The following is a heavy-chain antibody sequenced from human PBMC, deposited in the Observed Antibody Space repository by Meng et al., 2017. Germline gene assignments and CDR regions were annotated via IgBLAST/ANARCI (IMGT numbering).Heavy chain of an antibody. CDR1: GYTFTSYD. CDR2: MNPNSGNT. V-gene: IGHV1-8*01. J-gene: IGHJ4*02. CDR3: ARGRNFYGEEGDFDY. Sequence: GQLVQSVGEVKKPGASGKVSCKASGYTFTSYDSNWVRQATGQGLEWMGWMNPNSGNTGYAQKFQGRVTMTRNTSISTAYMELSSLRSEDTAVYYCARGRNFYGEEGDFDYWGQGTLVTVSS. D-gene: IGHD4-17*01.